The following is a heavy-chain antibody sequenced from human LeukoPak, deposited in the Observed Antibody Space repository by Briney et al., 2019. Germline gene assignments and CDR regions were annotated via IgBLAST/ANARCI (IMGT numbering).Heavy chain of an antibody. J-gene: IGHJ4*02. V-gene: IGHV3-74*01. D-gene: IGHD2-21*01. CDR1: GFTFSSYW. Sequence: AGGSLRLSCAASGFTFSSYWMRWVRQAPGKGRVWVSRINSDGSSTSYADSVKGRFTISRDNAKNTLYPQMNSLRAEDTAVYYCARGRLLPYYFDYWGQGTLATVSS. CDR3: ARGRLLPYYFDY. CDR2: INSDGSST.